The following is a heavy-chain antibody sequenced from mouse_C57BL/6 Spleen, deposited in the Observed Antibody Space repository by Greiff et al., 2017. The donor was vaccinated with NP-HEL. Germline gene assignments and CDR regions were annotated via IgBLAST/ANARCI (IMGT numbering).Heavy chain of an antibody. V-gene: IGHV1-72*01. J-gene: IGHJ1*03. D-gene: IGHD1-1*01. CDR2: IDPNSGGT. CDR1: GYTFTSYW. CDR3: ARGGGDYDGSSNDWYFDV. Sequence: QVQLQQPGAELAKPGASVKLSCKASGYTFTSYWMHWVKQRPGRGLEWIGRIDPNSGGTKYNEKFKSKATLTVDKPSSTAYMQLSSLKSEDSAVYYCARGGGDYDGSSNDWYFDVWGTGTTVTVSS.